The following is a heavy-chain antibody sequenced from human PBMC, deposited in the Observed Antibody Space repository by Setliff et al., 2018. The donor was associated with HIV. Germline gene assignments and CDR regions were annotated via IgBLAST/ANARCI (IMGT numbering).Heavy chain of an antibody. CDR1: GYSISSGYY. Sequence: LSLTCAVSGYSISSGYYWGWIRQPPGKGLEWIGSMYHSGSTYYNQSLKSRFTISVDTSKNQFSLKLSSVTAADTAVFYCARYRGHFDYWGQGTLVTVSS. D-gene: IGHD3-16*01. CDR3: ARYRGHFDY. J-gene: IGHJ4*02. CDR2: MYHSGST. V-gene: IGHV4-38-2*01.